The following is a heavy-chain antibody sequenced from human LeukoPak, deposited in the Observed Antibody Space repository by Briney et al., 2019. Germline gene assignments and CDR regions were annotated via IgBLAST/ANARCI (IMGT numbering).Heavy chain of an antibody. J-gene: IGHJ4*02. CDR1: GYSFSDFA. CDR2: IISNSGGT. CDR3: ARDRTTPYGRGLWPVDY. Sequence: ASVKVSCKASGYSFSDFAMHWVRQAPGQGLEWMGRIISNSGGTSYAQKFQGRVTMTRDTSISTAYMEVSGLTSDDTAVYYCARDRTTPYGRGLWPVDYWGQGTLVTVS. V-gene: IGHV1-2*06. D-gene: IGHD5-18*01.